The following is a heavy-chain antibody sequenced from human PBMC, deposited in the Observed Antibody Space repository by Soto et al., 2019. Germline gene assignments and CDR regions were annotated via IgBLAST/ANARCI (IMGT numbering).Heavy chain of an antibody. CDR1: GGTFSSYA. Sequence: QVQLVQSGAEVKKPGSSVKVSCKASGGTFSSYAISWVRQAPGQGLEWMGGIIPIFGTADYAQKFQGRVTITADESPSTAYMELSSLRSEDTAVYYCASVLELHYYHDMDVWGQGNTVTVSS. CDR2: IIPIFGTA. V-gene: IGHV1-69*12. CDR3: ASVLELHYYHDMDV. J-gene: IGHJ6*02. D-gene: IGHD1-7*01.